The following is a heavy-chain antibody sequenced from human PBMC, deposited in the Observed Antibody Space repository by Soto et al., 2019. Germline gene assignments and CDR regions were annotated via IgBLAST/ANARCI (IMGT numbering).Heavy chain of an antibody. J-gene: IGHJ5*02. Sequence: SLTCAVYGGSFSGYYWSWIRQPPGKGLEWIGEINHSGSTNYNPSLKSRVTISVDTSKNQFSLKLGSVTAADTAVYYCARGGGSHTWFDPWGQGTLVTVSS. CDR1: GGSFSGYY. D-gene: IGHD1-26*01. CDR2: INHSGST. CDR3: ARGGGSHTWFDP. V-gene: IGHV4-34*01.